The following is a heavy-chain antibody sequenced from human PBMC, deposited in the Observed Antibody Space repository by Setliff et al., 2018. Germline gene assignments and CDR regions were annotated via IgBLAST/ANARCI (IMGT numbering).Heavy chain of an antibody. J-gene: IGHJ4*02. Sequence: SCKASGYTFTRYGSSWIRRLPGRGLAWIGSLHRVGTFFYNPSLVSRATLSLDTFRNQFSLRLTSVTAADTAVYYCARTGTYRYFDYWGQGALVTVSS. CDR2: LHRVGTF. V-gene: IGHV4-38-2*02. D-gene: IGHD1-1*01. CDR1: GYTFTRYG. CDR3: ARTGTYRYFDY.